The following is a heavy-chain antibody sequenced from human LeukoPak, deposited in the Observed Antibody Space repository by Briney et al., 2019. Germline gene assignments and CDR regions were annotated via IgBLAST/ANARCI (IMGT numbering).Heavy chain of an antibody. CDR3: AREGSDGYLFDY. CDR1: GGSFIGYY. J-gene: IGHJ4*02. Sequence: SETLSLTCAVYGGSFIGYYWSWIRQPPGKGLEWIGEINHSGSTNYNPSLKSRVTISVDTSKNQFSLQLNSVTPEDTAVYYCAREGSDGYLFDYWGQGSLVIVSS. CDR2: INHSGST. V-gene: IGHV4-34*01. D-gene: IGHD3-16*01.